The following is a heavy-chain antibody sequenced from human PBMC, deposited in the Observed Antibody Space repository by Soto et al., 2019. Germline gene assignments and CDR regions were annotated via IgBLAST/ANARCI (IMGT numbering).Heavy chain of an antibody. J-gene: IGHJ4*02. CDR3: TTPYYDYIWGSYRTYYFDY. CDR2: IKSKTDGGTT. Sequence: EVQLVESGGGLVKPGGSLRLSCAASGFTFSNAWMSWVRQAPGKGLEWVGRIKSKTDGGTTDYAAPVKGRFTISRDDSKNTLYLQMNSLKTEDTAVYYCTTPYYDYIWGSYRTYYFDYWGQGTLVTVSS. D-gene: IGHD3-16*02. V-gene: IGHV3-15*01. CDR1: GFTFSNAW.